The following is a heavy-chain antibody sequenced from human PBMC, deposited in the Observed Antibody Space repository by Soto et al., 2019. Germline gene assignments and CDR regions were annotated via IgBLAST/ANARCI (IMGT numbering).Heavy chain of an antibody. J-gene: IGHJ4*02. CDR3: ARSSSWYVFDY. Sequence: QVQLVQSGAEVKKPGASVKVSCKASGYTFTSYAMHWVRQAPGQRLEWMGWINAGNGKTKYSQKFQGRVTITRDTTATTAYMELSSLRSEDTAVYYFARSSSWYVFDYWGQGTLVTVSS. CDR1: GYTFTSYA. V-gene: IGHV1-3*01. D-gene: IGHD6-13*01. CDR2: INAGNGKT.